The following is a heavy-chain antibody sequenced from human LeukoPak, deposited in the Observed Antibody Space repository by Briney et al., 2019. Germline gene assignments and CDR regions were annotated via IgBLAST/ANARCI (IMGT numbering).Heavy chain of an antibody. J-gene: IGHJ5*02. CDR3: AKVPSEQWRLAGLNWFDP. V-gene: IGHV3-21*04. Sequence: PRGSLRLSCAASGFTFSSYSMNWVRQAPGKGLEWVSSISSSSSYIYYADSVKGRFTISRDNSKNTLYLQMNSLRAEDTAVYYCAKVPSEQWRLAGLNWFDPWGQGTLVTVSS. CDR1: GFTFSSYS. CDR2: ISSSSSYI. D-gene: IGHD6-19*01.